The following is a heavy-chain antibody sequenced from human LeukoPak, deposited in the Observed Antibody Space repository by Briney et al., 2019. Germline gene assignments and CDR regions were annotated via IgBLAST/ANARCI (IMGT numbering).Heavy chain of an antibody. CDR2: IYSSGST. CDR1: GGSISSGSYY. Sequence: SETLSLTCTVSGGSISSGSYYWSWIRQPAGKGLEWIGRIYSSGSTNYNPSLQSRVTISVDTSKNQFSLRLTSVTAADTAVYYCARHKSPLALHWGQGTLVTVSS. D-gene: IGHD3-3*02. J-gene: IGHJ4*02. CDR3: ARHKSPLALH. V-gene: IGHV4-61*02.